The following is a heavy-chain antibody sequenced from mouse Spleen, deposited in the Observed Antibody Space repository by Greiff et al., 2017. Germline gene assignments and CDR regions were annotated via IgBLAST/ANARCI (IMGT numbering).Heavy chain of an antibody. D-gene: IGHD1-1*01. CDR3: ARYYYYGSRTFDY. CDR2: IDPENGNT. CDR1: GFNIKDYY. J-gene: IGHJ2*01. V-gene: IGHV14-1*02. Sequence: EVQLQQSGAELVRPGALVKLSCKASGFNIKDYYMHWVKQRPEQGLEWIGWIDPENGNTIYDPKFQGKASITADTSSNTAYLQLSSLTSEETAVYYCARYYYYGSRTFDYWGQGTTLTVSS.